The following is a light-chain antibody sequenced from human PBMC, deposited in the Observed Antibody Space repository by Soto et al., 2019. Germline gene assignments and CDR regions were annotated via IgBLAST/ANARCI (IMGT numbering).Light chain of an antibody. CDR3: QQRSDWPWT. J-gene: IGKJ1*01. CDR1: RSVTNY. Sequence: ENVLTQSPATLSLSPGERATLSCRASRSVTNYLAWYQQKPGQAPRLLIYDASDMATGIPARFSGSGSGTDFSLTISSLEAADVAVYYCQQRSDWPWTFGQGTKVDIK. V-gene: IGKV3-11*01. CDR2: DAS.